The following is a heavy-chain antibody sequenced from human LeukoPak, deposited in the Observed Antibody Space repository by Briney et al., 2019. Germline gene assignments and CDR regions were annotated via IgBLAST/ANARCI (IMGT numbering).Heavy chain of an antibody. V-gene: IGHV4-61*02. CDR3: ARYLGYCSGGSCLQWAFDI. D-gene: IGHD2-15*01. CDR1: GGSINSGNYY. J-gene: IGHJ3*02. CDR2: MYTSGST. Sequence: SQTLSLTCSVSGGSINSGNYYWSWIRQPAGKGLEWIGRMYTSGSTNYNPSLKSRVSISVDTSKNQFSLKLTSVTAADTAVYYCARYLGYCSGGSCLQWAFDIWGQGTMVTVSS.